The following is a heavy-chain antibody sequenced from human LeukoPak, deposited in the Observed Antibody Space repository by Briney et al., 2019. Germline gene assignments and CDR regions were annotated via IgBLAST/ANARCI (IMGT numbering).Heavy chain of an antibody. CDR1: GFTFSSYA. J-gene: IGHJ4*02. D-gene: IGHD3-10*01. CDR2: ISGSGGNT. V-gene: IGHV3-23*01. CDR3: AKDWSSTSYYGSGSYDY. Sequence: GGSLRLSCAASGFTFSSYAMSWVRQAPGKGLEWVSVISGSGGNTYYADSVKGRFTISRDNSKNTLYLQMNSLRAEDTAVYYCAKDWSSTSYYGSGSYDYWGQGTLVTVSS.